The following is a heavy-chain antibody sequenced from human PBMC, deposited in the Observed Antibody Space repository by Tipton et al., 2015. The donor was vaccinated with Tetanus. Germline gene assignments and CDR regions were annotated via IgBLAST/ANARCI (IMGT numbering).Heavy chain of an antibody. CDR1: GFTVSSNY. J-gene: IGHJ4*02. CDR3: ARGDTAMANFDY. D-gene: IGHD5-18*01. V-gene: IGHV3-53*01. CDR2: IYSGGST. Sequence: SLRLSCAASGFTVSSNYMSWVRQAPGKGLEWVSVIYSGGSTYYADSVKGRFTISRDNSKNTLYLQMNSLRAEDTAVYYCARGDTAMANFDYWGQGTLVTVSS.